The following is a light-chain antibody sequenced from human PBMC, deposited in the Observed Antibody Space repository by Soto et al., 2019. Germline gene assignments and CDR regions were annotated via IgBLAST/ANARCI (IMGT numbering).Light chain of an antibody. CDR1: QSLRTD. Sequence: EIVMTQSPATLSVSPGERATLSCRASQSLRTDLAWYQQKSGQPPRLLIYGASTRATGIPARFSGSGSETDFTLTISSLEPEDFAVYCCQQYNNWPLTFGPGTRLEIK. J-gene: IGKJ5*01. CDR2: GAS. V-gene: IGKV3-15*01. CDR3: QQYNNWPLT.